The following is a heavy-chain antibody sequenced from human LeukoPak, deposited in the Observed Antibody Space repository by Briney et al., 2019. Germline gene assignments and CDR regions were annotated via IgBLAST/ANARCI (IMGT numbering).Heavy chain of an antibody. CDR2: ISAYNGNT. CDR3: ARDYYYDSSGYIDY. V-gene: IGHV1-18*01. J-gene: IGHJ4*02. D-gene: IGHD3-22*01. Sequence: ASVKVSCKAPGYTFTSYGISWVRQAPGQGLEWMGWISAYNGNTNYAQKLQGRVTMTTDTSTSTAYMELRSLRSDDTAVYYCARDYYYDSSGYIDYWGQGTLVTVSS. CDR1: GYTFTSYG.